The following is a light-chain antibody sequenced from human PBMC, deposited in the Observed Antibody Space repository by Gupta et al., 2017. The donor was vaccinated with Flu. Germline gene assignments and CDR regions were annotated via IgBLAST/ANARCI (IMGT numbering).Light chain of an antibody. CDR3: AAWDDSRNGPV. V-gene: IGLV1-44*01. J-gene: IGLJ3*02. Sequence: QSVLTQPPSASGTPGQRVTISCSGSSSNIGSNTVHWYQQLTGTAPKLLIYSNNQRPSGVPDRFSGSKSGTSASLAISGLQAEDEADYYCAAWDDSRNGPVFGGGTKLTVL. CDR1: SSNIGSNT. CDR2: SNN.